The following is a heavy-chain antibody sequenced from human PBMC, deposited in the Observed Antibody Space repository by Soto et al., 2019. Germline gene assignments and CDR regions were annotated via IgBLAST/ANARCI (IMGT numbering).Heavy chain of an antibody. CDR3: TKEHDYGYYGWFDP. J-gene: IGHJ5*02. CDR2: ITNSGGST. Sequence: LRLSCVASGFAFNSYAMTWVRQAPGKGLEWVSTITNSGGSTYYADSVKGRFTISRDNSKNTLYMQMTTLTAEDTAIYYCTKEHDYGYYGWFDPWGQGTLVTVSS. D-gene: IGHD4-17*01. V-gene: IGHV3-23*01. CDR1: GFAFNSYA.